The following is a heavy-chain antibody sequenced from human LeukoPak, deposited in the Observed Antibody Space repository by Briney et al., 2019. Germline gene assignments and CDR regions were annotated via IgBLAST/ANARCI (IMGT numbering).Heavy chain of an antibody. Sequence: GASVKVSCKASGGTFSSYAISWARQAPGQGLEWMGGIIPIFGTANYAQKFQGRVTITTDESTSTAYMELSSLRSEDTAVYYCARGGIAVAGDYFDYWGQGTLVTVSS. CDR1: GGTFSSYA. CDR3: ARGGIAVAGDYFDY. CDR2: IIPIFGTA. D-gene: IGHD6-19*01. J-gene: IGHJ4*02. V-gene: IGHV1-69*05.